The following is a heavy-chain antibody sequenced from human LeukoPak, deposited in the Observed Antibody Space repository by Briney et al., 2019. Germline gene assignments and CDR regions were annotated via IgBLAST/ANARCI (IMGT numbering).Heavy chain of an antibody. J-gene: IGHJ6*03. CDR2: ISGSGGST. CDR1: GFTFSNYG. V-gene: IGHV3-23*01. Sequence: GGSLRLSCAASGFTFSNYGMSWVRQAPGKGLEWVSGISGSGGSTDYADSVKGRFTISRDNSKNTLYLHMNSLRAEDTAVYYCAKRGGSYNYYYYYMDVWGKGTTVTISS. D-gene: IGHD3-10*01. CDR3: AKRGGSYNYYYYYMDV.